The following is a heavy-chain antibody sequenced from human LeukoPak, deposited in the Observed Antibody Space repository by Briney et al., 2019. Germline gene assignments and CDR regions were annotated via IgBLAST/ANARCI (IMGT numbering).Heavy chain of an antibody. V-gene: IGHV1-2*06. D-gene: IGHD3-22*01. CDR3: ARAGVNYYDSSGYGY. J-gene: IGHJ4*02. Sequence: ASVKVSCXASGYTFTGYYMHWVRQAPGQGLEWMGRINPNSGGTNYAQKFQGRVTMTRDTSISTAYMELSRLRSDDTAVYYCARAGVNYYDSSGYGYRGQGTLVTVSS. CDR1: GYTFTGYY. CDR2: INPNSGGT.